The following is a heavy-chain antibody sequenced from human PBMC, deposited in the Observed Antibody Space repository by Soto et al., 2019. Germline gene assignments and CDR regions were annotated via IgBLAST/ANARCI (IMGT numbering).Heavy chain of an antibody. D-gene: IGHD6-19*01. J-gene: IGHJ5*02. Sequence: QVQLVQSGAEVKKPGSSVKVSCKTSGGTFSTHVIGWVRQAPGQGLEWMGGIVPKFGTTNYAHKFKGRVKITADESTSTAYMEVSSLTSEDTAVYYCVRGGSDNSGWYIWFDPWGLGTLVTVSS. CDR2: IVPKFGTT. V-gene: IGHV1-69*01. CDR1: GGTFSTHV. CDR3: VRGGSDNSGWYIWFDP.